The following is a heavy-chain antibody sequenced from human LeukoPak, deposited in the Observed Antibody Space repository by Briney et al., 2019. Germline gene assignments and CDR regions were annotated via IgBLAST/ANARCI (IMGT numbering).Heavy chain of an antibody. CDR2: ISWNSGSI. CDR1: GFTFDDYA. D-gene: IGHD2-15*01. J-gene: IGHJ6*02. Sequence: GRSLRLSCAASGFTFDDYAMHWVRQAPGKGVEWVSGISWNSGSIGYADSVKGRFTISRDNAKNSLYLQMNSLRAEDTALYYCAKDVVAYYGMDVWGQGTTVTVSS. V-gene: IGHV3-9*01. CDR3: AKDVVAYYGMDV.